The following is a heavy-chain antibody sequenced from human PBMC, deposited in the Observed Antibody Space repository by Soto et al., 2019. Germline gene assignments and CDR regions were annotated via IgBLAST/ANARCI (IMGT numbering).Heavy chain of an antibody. D-gene: IGHD2-15*01. J-gene: IGHJ6*04. Sequence: QVQLVESGGGVVQPGRSLRLSCAASGFTFSSYGMHWVRQAPGKGLEWVAVIWYDGSNKYYADSVKGRFTISRDNSKNTLYLQMNSLRAEDTAVYYCARENIVSPFMDVWGKGTTVTVSS. CDR3: ARENIVSPFMDV. CDR1: GFTFSSYG. CDR2: IWYDGSNK. V-gene: IGHV3-33*01.